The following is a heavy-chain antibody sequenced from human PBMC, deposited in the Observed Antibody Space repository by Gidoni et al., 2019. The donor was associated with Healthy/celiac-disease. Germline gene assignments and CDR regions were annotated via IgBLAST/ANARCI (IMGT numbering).Heavy chain of an antibody. D-gene: IGHD6-6*01. CDR2: MYSGGSK. V-gene: IGHV3-66*01. J-gene: IGHJ3*02. CDR3: AREQQLVGAFDI. CDR1: GFTVRSNY. Sequence: EVQLVESGGGLVQPGGSLRLSCAASGFTVRSNYMSWVRQAPGKGLEGVSVMYSGGSKYYADSVKGRFTISRDNSKKTLYLQMNSLRAEDTAVYYCAREQQLVGAFDIWGQGTMVTVSS.